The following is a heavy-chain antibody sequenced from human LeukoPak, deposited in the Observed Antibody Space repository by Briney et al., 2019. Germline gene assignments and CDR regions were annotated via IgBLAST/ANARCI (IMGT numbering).Heavy chain of an antibody. V-gene: IGHV4-39*01. CDR1: GGSISSSSYY. Sequence: PSETLSLTCTVSGGSISSSSYYWGWSRQPPGKGLEWIGSIYYSGSTYYNPSLKSRVTISVDTSKNQFSLKLSSVTAADTAVYYCATPNFWGRDYWGQGTLVTVSS. CDR3: ATPNFWGRDY. J-gene: IGHJ4*02. D-gene: IGHD7-27*01. CDR2: IYYSGST.